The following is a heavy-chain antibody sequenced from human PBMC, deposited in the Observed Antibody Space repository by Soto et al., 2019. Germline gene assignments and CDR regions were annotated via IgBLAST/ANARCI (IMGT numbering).Heavy chain of an antibody. CDR1: GFTFSSYW. CDR3: ARDWGITGTTFYFDY. J-gene: IGHJ4*02. D-gene: IGHD1-7*01. CDR2: IKPDGSEK. Sequence: EVQLVESGGGLVQPGGSLRLSCAASGFTFSSYWMSWVRQAPGKGLEWVANIKPDGSEKYYVDSVKGRFTISRDHAKNSLYLQVNSLRAGDTAVYYCARDWGITGTTFYFDYWGQGTLVTVSS. V-gene: IGHV3-7*05.